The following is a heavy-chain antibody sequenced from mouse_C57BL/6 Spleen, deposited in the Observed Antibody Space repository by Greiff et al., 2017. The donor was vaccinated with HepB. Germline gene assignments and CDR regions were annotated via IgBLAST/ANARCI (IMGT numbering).Heavy chain of an antibody. V-gene: IGHV3-2*02. Sequence: EVQLQQSGPGLVKPSQSLSLTCTVTGYSITSGYGWNWIRQFPGNKLEWMGYISYSGSTNYNPYLKSRISITRDTSKNQFFLQLNSVTTEDTATYYCARTARIKYWGQGTTLTVSS. CDR3: ARTARIKY. CDR2: ISYSGST. J-gene: IGHJ2*01. D-gene: IGHD3-3*01. CDR1: GYSITSGYG.